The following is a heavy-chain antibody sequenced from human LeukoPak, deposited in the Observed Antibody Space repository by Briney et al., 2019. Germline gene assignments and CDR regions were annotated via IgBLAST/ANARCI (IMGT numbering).Heavy chain of an antibody. J-gene: IGHJ4*02. D-gene: IGHD3-22*01. CDR1: GFTFRSYW. Sequence: PGGSLRLSCAASGFTFRSYWMTWVRQAPGKGLEWVANIKQDGSDQYYVDSVKGRFTISRDNAKNSLYLQMNSLRAEDTAIYYCARGGGYFPTWGQGTLVTVSS. CDR2: IKQDGSDQ. CDR3: ARGGGYFPT. V-gene: IGHV3-7*01.